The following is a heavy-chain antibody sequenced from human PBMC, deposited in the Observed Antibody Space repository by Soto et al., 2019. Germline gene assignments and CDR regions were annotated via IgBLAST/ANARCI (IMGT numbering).Heavy chain of an antibody. CDR3: VRDVAFDYVN. V-gene: IGHV3-7*01. J-gene: IGHJ4*02. D-gene: IGHD3-16*01. Sequence: EVPLVESGGGLVQPGGSLRISCTVSGFSFSSYWMSWVRQAPGKGLEWVASIKQDESEKYYVDSVKGRFTISRDNADDSLFLQMNSLSADDTAVYFCVRDVAFDYVNWGQGTLVTVSS. CDR1: GFSFSSYW. CDR2: IKQDESEK.